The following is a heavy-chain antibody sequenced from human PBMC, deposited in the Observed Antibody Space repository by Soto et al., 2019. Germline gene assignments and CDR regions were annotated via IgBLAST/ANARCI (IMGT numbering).Heavy chain of an antibody. CDR3: ARGRVGSRFLEWLSTRNWFDP. V-gene: IGHV4-34*01. J-gene: IGHJ5*02. D-gene: IGHD3-3*01. Sequence: QVQLQQWGAGLLKPSETLSLTCAVYGGSFSGYYWSWIRQPPGKGLEWIGLINHSGSTNYNPSLKSRVTISVDTSKYQFSVKLSSVTAADTAVYYCARGRVGSRFLEWLSTRNWFDPWGQGTLVTVSS. CDR1: GGSFSGYY. CDR2: INHSGST.